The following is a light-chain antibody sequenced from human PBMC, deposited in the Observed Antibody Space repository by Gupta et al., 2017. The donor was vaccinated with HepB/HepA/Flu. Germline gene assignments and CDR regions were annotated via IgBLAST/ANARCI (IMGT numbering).Light chain of an antibody. CDR1: QTLLNSDGNR. Sequence: DIVMTQSPRYSPVTPGEPASGSCRSSQTLLNSDGNRLDRYLKKPGPSPHLLLYLGSNRASGVSDRLSGHGSGTDLTLNLSRVEADDVGVYYCTAALHPPYTFGQGTKLEIK. V-gene: IGKV2-28*01. CDR3: TAALHPPYT. J-gene: IGKJ2*01. CDR2: LGS.